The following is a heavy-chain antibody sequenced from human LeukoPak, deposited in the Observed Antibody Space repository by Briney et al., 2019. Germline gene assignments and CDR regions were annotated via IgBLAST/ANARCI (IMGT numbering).Heavy chain of an antibody. J-gene: IGHJ4*02. CDR2: INHSGST. CDR1: GGSFSGYY. Sequence: SETLSLTCAVYGGSFSGYYWSWIRQPPGKGLEWIGEINHSGSTNYNPSLKSRVTISVDTSKNQFSLKLSSVTAAGTAVYYCARRWPYGEIDYWGQGTLVTVSS. CDR3: ARRWPYGEIDY. V-gene: IGHV4-34*01. D-gene: IGHD3-10*01.